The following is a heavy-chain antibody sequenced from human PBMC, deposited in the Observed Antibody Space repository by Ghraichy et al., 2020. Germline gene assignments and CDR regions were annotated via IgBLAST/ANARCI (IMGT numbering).Heavy chain of an antibody. CDR1: GGSFSGYY. CDR3: AIGRRYCSGGSCYSDWFDP. V-gene: IGHV4-34*01. CDR2: INHSGST. Sequence: SETLSLTCAVYGGSFSGYYWSWIRQPPGKGLEWIGEINHSGSTNYNPSLKSRVTISVDTSKNQFSLKLSSVTAADTAVYYCAIGRRYCSGGSCYSDWFDPWGQGTLVTVSS. J-gene: IGHJ5*02. D-gene: IGHD2-15*01.